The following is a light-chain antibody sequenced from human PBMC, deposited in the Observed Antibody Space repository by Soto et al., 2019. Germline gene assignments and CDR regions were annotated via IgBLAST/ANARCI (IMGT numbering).Light chain of an antibody. CDR1: SSDVGAYNS. CDR2: KGT. Sequence: QSALAQPASVSGSPGQSVTISRTGTSSDVGAYNSVSWYQQHPDKAPQLMIYKGTQRPSGVSNRFSGSTSGNAASLTISGLQAGDEADYFCCSSAPESTYVFGTGTKVTV. J-gene: IGLJ1*01. V-gene: IGLV2-23*01. CDR3: CSSAPESTYV.